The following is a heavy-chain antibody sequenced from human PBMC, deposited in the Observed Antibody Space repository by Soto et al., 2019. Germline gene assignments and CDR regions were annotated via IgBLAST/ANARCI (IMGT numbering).Heavy chain of an antibody. J-gene: IGHJ4*02. CDR2: IIPIFGTA. Sequence: SVKVSCKASGGTFSSYAISWVRQAPGQGLEWMGGIIPIFGTANYAQKFQGRVTITADESTSTAYMELSSLRSEDTAVYYCARDPSYDILTGAISDYWGQGTLVTVSS. CDR1: GGTFSSYA. D-gene: IGHD3-9*01. V-gene: IGHV1-69*13. CDR3: ARDPSYDILTGAISDY.